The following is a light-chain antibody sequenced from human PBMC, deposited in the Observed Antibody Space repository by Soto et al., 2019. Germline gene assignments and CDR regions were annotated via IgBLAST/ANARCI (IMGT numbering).Light chain of an antibody. J-gene: IGKJ2*01. V-gene: IGKV3-20*01. Sequence: EIVLTQSPGTLSLSPGERATLSCRASQSVSSSFLAWYQQKPGQAPRLLIYGASRKATGIPDTFSGSGSGTDFTLTISSLEPEDFAVYYCQLYGDSPMYTFGLGTKLEIK. CDR2: GAS. CDR1: QSVSSSF. CDR3: QLYGDSPMYT.